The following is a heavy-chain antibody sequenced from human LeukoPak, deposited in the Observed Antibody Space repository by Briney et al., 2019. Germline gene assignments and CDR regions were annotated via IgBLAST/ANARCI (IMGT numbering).Heavy chain of an antibody. D-gene: IGHD3-10*01. CDR2: IIPIFGTA. CDR3: ARDVVRGALNWFDP. CDR1: GGTFSSYA. Sequence: SVKVSCKASGGTFSSYATSWVRQAPGQGLEWMGGIIPIFGTANYAQKFQGRVTITADESTSTAYMELSSLRSEDTAMYYCARDVVRGALNWFDPWGQGTLVTVSS. J-gene: IGHJ5*02. V-gene: IGHV1-69*13.